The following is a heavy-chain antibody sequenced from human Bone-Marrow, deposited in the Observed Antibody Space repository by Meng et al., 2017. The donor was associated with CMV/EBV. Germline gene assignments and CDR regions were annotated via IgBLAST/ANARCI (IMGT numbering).Heavy chain of an antibody. CDR2: ISTSSSTR. CDR1: GFTFSNYG. V-gene: IGHV3-48*04. CDR3: ATHPWHYYGMDV. D-gene: IGHD5-12*01. Sequence: GESLKISCAVSGFTFSNYGMSWVRQAPGKGLEWISYISTSSSTRYYADSVKGRFTISRDNAKNSLYLQMNSLRGEDTAVYYCATHPWHYYGMDVWGPGNTVTGSS. J-gene: IGHJ6*02.